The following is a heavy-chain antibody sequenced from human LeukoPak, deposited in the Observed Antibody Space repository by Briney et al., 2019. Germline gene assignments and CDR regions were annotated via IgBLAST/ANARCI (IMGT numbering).Heavy chain of an antibody. CDR3: ARDSNNYYYYMDV. V-gene: IGHV3-21*01. D-gene: IGHD3-3*02. CDR2: ISSSSSYI. J-gene: IGHJ6*03. CDR1: GFTFSSYS. Sequence: GGSLRLSCVVSGFTFSSYSMNWVRQAPGKGLEWVSSISSSSSYIYYADSVKGRFTISRDNAKNSLYLQMNSLRAEDTSVYYCARDSNNYYYYMDVWGKGTTVTVSS.